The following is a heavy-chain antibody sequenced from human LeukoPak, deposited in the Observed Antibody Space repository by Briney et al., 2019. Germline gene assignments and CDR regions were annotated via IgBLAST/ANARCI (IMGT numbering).Heavy chain of an antibody. CDR2: ISSSSSYT. Sequence: GGSLRLSCAASGFTFSDYYMSWLRQAPGKGLKGVSYISSSSSYTNYADSVKGRFTISRDNAKNSLYLQMNSLRAEDTAVYYCARSYIGYDWPATFDYWGQGTLVTFSS. CDR3: ARSYIGYDWPATFDY. CDR1: GFTFSDYY. V-gene: IGHV3-11*06. D-gene: IGHD5-12*01. J-gene: IGHJ4*02.